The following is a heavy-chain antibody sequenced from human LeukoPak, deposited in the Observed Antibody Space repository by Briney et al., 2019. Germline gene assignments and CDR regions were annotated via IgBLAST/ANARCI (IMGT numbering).Heavy chain of an antibody. Sequence: GGSLRLSCAASGFTVSSNYMSWVRQAPGKGLEWVSVIYSGGSTYYADSVKGRFTISRDNSKNTLYLQMNSLRAEDTAVYYCARGGVPAAYYYYCYGMDVWGQGTTVTVSS. CDR1: GFTVSSNY. V-gene: IGHV3-66*01. J-gene: IGHJ6*02. CDR3: ARGGVPAAYYYYCYGMDV. CDR2: IYSGGST. D-gene: IGHD2-2*01.